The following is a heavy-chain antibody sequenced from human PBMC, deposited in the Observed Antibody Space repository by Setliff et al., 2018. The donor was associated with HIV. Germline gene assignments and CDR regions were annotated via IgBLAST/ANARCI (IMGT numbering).Heavy chain of an antibody. Sequence: PGGSLRLSCAASGFTFSSYAMHWVRQAPGKGLEWVAVVSYGGTNTYYADSVKGRFIISRDDSESTLFLQMNSLRVDDTAVYYCARVRYCGSPSCRKEFDFWGQGTLVTVSS. D-gene: IGHD2-21*01. J-gene: IGHJ4*02. CDR2: VSYGGTNT. CDR3: ARVRYCGSPSCRKEFDF. CDR1: GFTFSSYA. V-gene: IGHV3-30*04.